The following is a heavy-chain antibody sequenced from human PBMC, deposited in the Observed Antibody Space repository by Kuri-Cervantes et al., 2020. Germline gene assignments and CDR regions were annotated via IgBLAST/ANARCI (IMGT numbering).Heavy chain of an antibody. D-gene: IGHD2-15*01. CDR1: GGTFSSYA. Sequence: SVKVSCKASGGTFSSYAISWVRQAPGQGLEWMGGIIPIFGTATYAQKFQGRVTITADESTSTAYMELSSLRSEDTAVYYCATSRGGVLGYCSGGRCYSFGSGQYGMDVWGQGTTVTVSS. CDR3: ATSRGGVLGYCSGGRCYSFGSGQYGMDV. J-gene: IGHJ6*02. CDR2: IIPIFGTA. V-gene: IGHV1-69*13.